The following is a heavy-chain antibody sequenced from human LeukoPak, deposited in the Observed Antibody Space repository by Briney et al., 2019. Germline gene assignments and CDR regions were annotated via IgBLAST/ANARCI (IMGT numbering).Heavy chain of an antibody. J-gene: IGHJ6*02. V-gene: IGHV3-30*18. CDR3: AKYQVNPTLYGSGSYWNYYYGMDV. CDR1: GFAFSTYG. D-gene: IGHD3-10*01. Sequence: PGRSLRLSCAASGFAFSTYGMHWVRQAPGKGLEWVAIISYDGSNKYYADSVKGRFTISRDNSMNTLYLQMNRLRAEDTAVYYCAKYQVNPTLYGSGSYWNYYYGMDVWGQGTTVTVSS. CDR2: ISYDGSNK.